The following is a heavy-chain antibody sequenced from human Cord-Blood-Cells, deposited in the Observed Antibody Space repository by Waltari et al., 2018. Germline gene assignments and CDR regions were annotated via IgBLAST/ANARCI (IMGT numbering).Heavy chain of an antibody. J-gene: IGHJ4*02. V-gene: IGHV4-59*01. Sequence: TCTVSGGSISSYYWSWIRQPPGKGLEWIGYIYYSGSTNYNPSLKSRVTISVDTSKNQFSLKLSSVTAADTAVYYCARGPYSSGWYFDYWGQGTLVTVSS. CDR3: ARGPYSSGWYFDY. CDR1: GGSISSYY. CDR2: IYYSGST. D-gene: IGHD6-19*01.